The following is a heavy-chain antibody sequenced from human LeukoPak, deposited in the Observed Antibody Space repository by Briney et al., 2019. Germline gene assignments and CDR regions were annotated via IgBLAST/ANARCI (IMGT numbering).Heavy chain of an antibody. Sequence: SETLSLTCAVYGESFSSYYGSWIRQPPGKGLEWIGEINHSGNTNYNPSLKSRVTISVDTSKNQFSLKLSSVTAADTAVYYSARVDGDGYNIPDYWGQGTLVTVSS. CDR3: ARVDGDGYNIPDY. D-gene: IGHD5-24*01. CDR2: INHSGNT. J-gene: IGHJ4*02. V-gene: IGHV4-34*01. CDR1: GESFSSYY.